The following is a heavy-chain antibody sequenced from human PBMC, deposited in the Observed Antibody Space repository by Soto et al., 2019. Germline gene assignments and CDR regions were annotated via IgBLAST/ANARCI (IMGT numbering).Heavy chain of an antibody. J-gene: IGHJ6*02. Sequence: DVQLLESGGHLVQPGGSLRLSCAASGFTFSSYAMSWVCQAPGKGLEWVSRVSAGGDMTYYSDSVKGRFTISRDNSNNALFLQMNSLRIEDTALYYCARGDRGGSGSPASYYYSGLDVWGQGTTVTVS. D-gene: IGHD3-10*01. V-gene: IGHV3-23*01. CDR2: VSAGGDMT. CDR1: GFTFSSYA. CDR3: ARGDRGGSGSPASYYYSGLDV.